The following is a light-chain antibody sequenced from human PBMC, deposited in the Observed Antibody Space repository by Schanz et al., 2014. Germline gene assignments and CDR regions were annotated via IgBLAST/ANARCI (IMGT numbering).Light chain of an antibody. CDR3: QQYNSYWT. CDR1: QSVSSN. V-gene: IGKV3D-15*01. J-gene: IGKJ1*01. Sequence: EIVMTQSPVTLSVSPGEGATLSCRASQSVSSNLAWYQQKPGQAPRLLMFNASTRATGIPARFGGSGSGTDFTLTISRLQPDDFATYYCQQYNSYWTFGQGTKVEIK. CDR2: NAS.